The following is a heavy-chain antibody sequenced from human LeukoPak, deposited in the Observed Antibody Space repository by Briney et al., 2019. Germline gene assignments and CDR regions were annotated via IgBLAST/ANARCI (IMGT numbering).Heavy chain of an antibody. CDR3: AKAFYCSSTSCYHSLDY. Sequence: PGGSLRLSCAASGFTFSSYAMSWVRQAPGKGLEWVSAISGSGGSTYYADSVKGRFTISRDNSKNTLYLQMNSLRAEDTAVYYCAKAFYCSSTSCYHSLDYWGQGILVTVSS. D-gene: IGHD2-2*01. V-gene: IGHV3-23*01. CDR2: ISGSGGST. CDR1: GFTFSSYA. J-gene: IGHJ4*02.